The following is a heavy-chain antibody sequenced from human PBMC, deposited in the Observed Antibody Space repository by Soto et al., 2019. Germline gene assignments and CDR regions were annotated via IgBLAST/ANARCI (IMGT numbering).Heavy chain of an antibody. V-gene: IGHV4-4*07. D-gene: IGHD7-27*01. CDR3: ARDQSGAADI. J-gene: IGHJ3*02. CDR2: ISATGTT. Sequence: QVQLGESGPGLVELSEPLSLTCTVFGDSMSSYSWGWIRRSAEKGLEWMGRISATGTTNYMPSLKSRITLSIDASKNQFSLNLKFVTAADTAVYFCARDQSGAADIWGQGTVVSVS. CDR1: GDSMSSYS.